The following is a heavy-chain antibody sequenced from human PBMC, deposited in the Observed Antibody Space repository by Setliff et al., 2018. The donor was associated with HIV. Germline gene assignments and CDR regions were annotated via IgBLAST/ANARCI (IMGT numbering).Heavy chain of an antibody. D-gene: IGHD2-15*01. Sequence: SETLSLTCAVSGGSISSSNWWTWVHQPPGKGLEWIGESYHSGSTNYNPSLKSRVTISLDKSKNQFSLKLTSVTAADTAIYFCARSCQSGRSDWYFDLWGRGTLVT. J-gene: IGHJ2*01. CDR1: GGSISSSNW. CDR2: SYHSGST. CDR3: ARSCQSGRSDWYFDL. V-gene: IGHV4-4*02.